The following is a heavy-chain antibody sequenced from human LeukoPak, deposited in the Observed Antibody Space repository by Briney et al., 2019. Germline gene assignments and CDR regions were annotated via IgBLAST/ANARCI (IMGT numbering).Heavy chain of an antibody. V-gene: IGHV4-39*02. CDR3: ARDWTYDFWSGYHKKGLNWFDP. Sequence: PSETLSLTCTVSGGSISSSSYYWGWIRQPPGKGLEWIGNIYYSGRTYYNPSLKSRVTISVDTSKNQFSLKLSSVTAADTAVYYCARDWTYDFWSGYHKKGLNWFDPWGQGTLVTVSS. D-gene: IGHD3-3*01. CDR1: GGSISSSSYY. CDR2: IYYSGRT. J-gene: IGHJ5*02.